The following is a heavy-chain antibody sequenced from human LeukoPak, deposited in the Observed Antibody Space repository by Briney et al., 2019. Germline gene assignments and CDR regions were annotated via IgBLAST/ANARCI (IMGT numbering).Heavy chain of an antibody. Sequence: PSETLSLTCTVSGGSISSGDYYWSWIRQPPGKGLEWIGYIYYSGNTYYNPSLKSRITISLDTSKSQFSLRLTSVTAADTAVHYCARATAAAGPFDYWGQGTLVTVSS. CDR3: ARATAAAGPFDY. CDR2: IYYSGNT. J-gene: IGHJ4*02. CDR1: GGSISSGDYY. D-gene: IGHD6-13*01. V-gene: IGHV4-30-4*08.